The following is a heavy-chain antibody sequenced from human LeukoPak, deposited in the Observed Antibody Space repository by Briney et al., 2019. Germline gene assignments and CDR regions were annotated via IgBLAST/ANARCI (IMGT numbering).Heavy chain of an antibody. CDR3: ARAEGAAMEPGGMDV. CDR1: GYTFTSYA. D-gene: IGHD5-18*01. J-gene: IGHJ6*02. Sequence: ASVKVSCKASGYTFTSYAMNWVRQAPGQGLEWMGWIKTNTGNPAYAKGFTGRFVFSLDTSVSTAYLQISSLKAEDTAVYYCARAEGAAMEPGGMDVWGQGTTVTVSS. V-gene: IGHV7-4-1*02. CDR2: IKTNTGNP.